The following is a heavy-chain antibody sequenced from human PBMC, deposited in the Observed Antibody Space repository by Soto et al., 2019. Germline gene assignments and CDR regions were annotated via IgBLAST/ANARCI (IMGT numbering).Heavy chain of an antibody. J-gene: IGHJ5*02. CDR1: GFTFSSYA. V-gene: IGHV3-30*02. D-gene: IGHD3-3*02. CDR3: AKVYAFLVEVQSVWFFAP. CDR2: IWYDGSNT. Sequence: GGSLRLSCAASGFTFSSYAMHWVRQAPGKGLEWVGFIWYDGSNTFYAESVKGRFTISRDNSKNTLYLQMNSLRAEDTAVYYGAKVYAFLVEVQSVWFFAPWGQEPLVPVPP.